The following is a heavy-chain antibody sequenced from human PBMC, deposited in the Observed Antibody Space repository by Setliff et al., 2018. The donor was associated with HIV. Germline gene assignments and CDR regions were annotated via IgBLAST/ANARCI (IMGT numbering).Heavy chain of an antibody. CDR3: AREGSYNDFWSGGMTLDY. J-gene: IGHJ4*02. D-gene: IGHD3-3*01. Sequence: SETLSLTCVVSGDSIDNSNWWSWVRQPPGQGLEWMGEIYHSGNTNYNPSLKSRLTMSVDKSKNQFSLNLRSVTAADTAVYYCAREGSYNDFWSGGMTLDYWGQGARVTVS. CDR1: GDSIDNSNW. V-gene: IGHV4-4*02. CDR2: IYHSGNT.